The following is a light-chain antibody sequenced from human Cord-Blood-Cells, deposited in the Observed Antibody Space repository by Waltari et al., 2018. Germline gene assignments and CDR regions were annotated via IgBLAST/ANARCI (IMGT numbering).Light chain of an antibody. CDR3: QQYGSSPWT. J-gene: IGKJ1*01. CDR1: QSVSSSY. V-gene: IGKV3-20*01. CDR2: GAS. Sequence: TLSLSPGERATLSCRASQSVSSSYLAWYQQKPGQAPRLLIYGASSRATGIPDRFSGSGSGTDFTLTISRLEPEDFAVCYCQQYGSSPWTFGQGTKVEIK.